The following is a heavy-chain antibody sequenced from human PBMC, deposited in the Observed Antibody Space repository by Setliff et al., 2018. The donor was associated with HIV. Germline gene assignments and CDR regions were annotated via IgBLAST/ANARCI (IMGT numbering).Heavy chain of an antibody. J-gene: IGHJ6*03. CDR2: IYHSWTSGSA. CDR1: GGSVNTNSYY. CDR3: ARQRDFDWLLQNYYYMDV. Sequence: SETLSLTCTVSGGSVNTNSYYWGWIRQPPGKGLEWLGTIYHSWTSGSAYYNPSLKSRVTISVDTSKSQFSLRLSSVTAADTAVYYCARQRDFDWLLQNYYYMDVWGKGATVTVSS. V-gene: IGHV4-39*01. D-gene: IGHD3-9*01.